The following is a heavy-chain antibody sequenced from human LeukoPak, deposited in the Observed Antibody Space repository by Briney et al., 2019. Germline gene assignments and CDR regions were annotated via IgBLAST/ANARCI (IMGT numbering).Heavy chain of an antibody. D-gene: IGHD3-22*01. CDR3: ARPYYYDSRIDP. V-gene: IGHV4-30-4*01. Sequence: SQTLSLTCTVSGGSISSGDYYWSWTRQPPGEGLEWIGYMYYSGSTYYNPSLKSRVTISVDTSKNQFSLKLSSVTAADTAVYYCARPYYYDSRIDPWGQGTLVTVSS. CDR1: GGSISSGDYY. CDR2: MYYSGST. J-gene: IGHJ5*02.